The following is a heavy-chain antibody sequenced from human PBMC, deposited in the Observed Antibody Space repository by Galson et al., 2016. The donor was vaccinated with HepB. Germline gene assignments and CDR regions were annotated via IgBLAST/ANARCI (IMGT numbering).Heavy chain of an antibody. CDR1: KFTFSDYY. D-gene: IGHD3-10*01. V-gene: IGHV3-11*01. CDR2: ISSSGSTI. J-gene: IGHJ6*02. CDR3: ATGGVGSYNYYYYGMDV. Sequence: SLRLSCAASKFTFSDYYMSWIRQAPGKGLEWVSYISSSGSTIYYTDSVKGRFTISRDNAKNSLYLQMNSLRAEDTAVHYCATGGVGSYNYYYYGMDVWGQGTTVTVSS.